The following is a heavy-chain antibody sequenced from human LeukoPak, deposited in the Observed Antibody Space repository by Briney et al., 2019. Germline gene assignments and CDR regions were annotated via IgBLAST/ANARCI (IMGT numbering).Heavy chain of an antibody. CDR2: IYYSGST. Sequence: SETLSLTCTVSGGSISSGGYYWSWIRQHPGKGLEWTGYIYYSGSTYYNPSLKSRVTISVDTSKNQFSLKLSSVTAADTAVYYCARVNRLDAFDIWGQGTMVTVSS. CDR1: GGSISSGGYY. CDR3: ARVNRLDAFDI. V-gene: IGHV4-31*03. D-gene: IGHD1-14*01. J-gene: IGHJ3*02.